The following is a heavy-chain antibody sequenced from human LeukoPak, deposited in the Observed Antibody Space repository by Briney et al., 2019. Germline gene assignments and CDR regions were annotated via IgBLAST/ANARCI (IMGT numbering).Heavy chain of an antibody. CDR2: ISYDGSNK. D-gene: IGHD1-26*01. J-gene: IGHJ6*02. CDR3: ARGGREIYYYYYGMDV. V-gene: IGHV3-30*04. CDR1: GFTFNSYA. Sequence: GGSLRLSCAASGFTFNSYAIHWVRQAPGKGLEWVAVISYDGSNKYLAGSVKGRFTISRDNSKNTPYLQMNSLRVEDTAVYYCARGGREIYYYYYGMDVWGQGTTVTVSS.